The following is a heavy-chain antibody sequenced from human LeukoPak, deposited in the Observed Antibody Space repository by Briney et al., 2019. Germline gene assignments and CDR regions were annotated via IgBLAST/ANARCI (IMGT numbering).Heavy chain of an antibody. CDR1: GFTFTNYW. Sequence: PGGSLRLSCEASGFTFTNYWMGWVRQAPGKGLGWVSYISSSGSTIYYADSVKGRFTISRDNAKNSLYLQMNSLRAEDTAVYYCARVGMVRGILDVWGKGTTVTISS. CDR3: ARVGMVRGILDV. V-gene: IGHV3-48*03. CDR2: ISSSGSTI. J-gene: IGHJ6*04. D-gene: IGHD3-10*01.